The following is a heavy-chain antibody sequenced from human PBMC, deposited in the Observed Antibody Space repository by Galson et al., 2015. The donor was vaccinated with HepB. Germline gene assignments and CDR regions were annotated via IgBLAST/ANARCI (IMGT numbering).Heavy chain of an antibody. J-gene: IGHJ5*02. V-gene: IGHV3-23*01. CDR2: ISGSGGST. CDR1: GFTFSSYA. Sequence: SLRLSCAASGFTFSSYAMSWVRQAPGKGLEWVSAISGSGGSTYYADSVKGRFTISRDNAKNSLYLQMNSLRAEDTAVYYCARALTYYYGSGSAGVGWFDPWGQGTLVTVSS. CDR3: ARALTYYYGSGSAGVGWFDP. D-gene: IGHD3-10*01.